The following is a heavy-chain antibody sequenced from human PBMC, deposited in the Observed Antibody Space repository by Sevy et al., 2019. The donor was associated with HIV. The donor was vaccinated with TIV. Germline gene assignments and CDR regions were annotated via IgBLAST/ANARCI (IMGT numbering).Heavy chain of an antibody. CDR3: ARVPGGWNRASYYYYGMDV. V-gene: IGHV1-8*01. CDR2: MNPNSGNT. J-gene: IGHJ6*02. CDR1: GYTFTSYD. D-gene: IGHD1-1*01. Sequence: ASVKVSCKASGYTFTSYDINWVRQATGQGLEWMGWMNPNSGNTGYAQKFQGRVTMTRNTSRSTAYMELSSLRSEDTAVYYCARVPGGWNRASYYYYGMDVWGQGTTVTVSS.